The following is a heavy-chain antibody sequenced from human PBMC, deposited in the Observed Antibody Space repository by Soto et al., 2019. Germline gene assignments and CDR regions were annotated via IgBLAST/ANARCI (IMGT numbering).Heavy chain of an antibody. CDR1: GYSFGIFG. J-gene: IGHJ5*02. CDR2: ISPYNGKT. D-gene: IGHD3-3*01. V-gene: IGHV1-18*04. Sequence: QVQLVQSGGEVKKPGASVKVSCKASGYSFGIFGMNWVRQSPGLGLEWMGWISPYNGKTEIAEKFQGRVSMAMDPSTSTAYMEVRSLRSEDTAVYFGARDPHESWSSSFFDPWGQGTLVTVSS. CDR3: ARDPHESWSSSFFDP.